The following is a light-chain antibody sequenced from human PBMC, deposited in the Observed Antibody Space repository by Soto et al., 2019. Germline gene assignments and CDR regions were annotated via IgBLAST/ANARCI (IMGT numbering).Light chain of an antibody. CDR2: GAS. V-gene: IGKV3-15*01. J-gene: IGKJ1*01. Sequence: EIVVTQSPATLSVSPGERATLSCRASQSLGSNLAWYQQKAGQAPRLLIYGASTRASGFPARFSGSGSGTEFTLTISSLQSEDIAVYYCQQYNNWPRTFGQGTKVEIK. CDR3: QQYNNWPRT. CDR1: QSLGSN.